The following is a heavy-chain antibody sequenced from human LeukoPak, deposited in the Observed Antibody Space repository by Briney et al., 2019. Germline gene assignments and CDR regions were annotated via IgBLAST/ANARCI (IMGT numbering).Heavy chain of an antibody. V-gene: IGHV4-38-2*02. CDR2: IHHSGST. CDR3: ARTEESGYSYRYFGNYSYMDV. D-gene: IGHD5-18*01. Sequence: PSETLSLTCTVSGYFISSGYYWGWIRQPPGHGLQWIGSIHHSGSTYYNPSLKSRVTISVDTSKNQFSLKLSSVTAAYPALYYCARTEESGYSYRYFGNYSYMDVCGKGTTVTVSS. CDR1: GYFISSGYY. J-gene: IGHJ6*03.